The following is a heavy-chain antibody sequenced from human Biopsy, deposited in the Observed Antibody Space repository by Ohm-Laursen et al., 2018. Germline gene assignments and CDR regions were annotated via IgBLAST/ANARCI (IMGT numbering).Heavy chain of an antibody. V-gene: IGHV4-59*02. CDR3: ARDYDTSGYYYVS. J-gene: IGHJ5*02. Sequence: GTLSLTCTVSGDSVTKYYWSWIRQPPGKGLEWIGHIYYSVMTNYNPSLQSRVSISVDTSRNQVSLTLSSVTAADTAVYYCARDYDTSGYYYVSWDQGTLVTVSS. CDR1: GDSVTKYY. CDR2: IYYSVMT. D-gene: IGHD3-22*01.